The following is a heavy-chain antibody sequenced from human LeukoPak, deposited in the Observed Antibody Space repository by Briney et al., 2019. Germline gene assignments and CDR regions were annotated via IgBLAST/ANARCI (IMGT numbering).Heavy chain of an antibody. D-gene: IGHD3-9*01. V-gene: IGHV1-69*06. CDR2: IIPIFGTA. J-gene: IGHJ5*02. CDR3: ARGPLRYFDWLWAPNWFDP. CDR1: GGTFSSYA. Sequence: SVKVSCKASGGTFSSYAISWVRQAPGQGLEWMGGIIPIFGTADYAQKFQGRVTITADKSTSTAYMELSSLRSEDTAVYYCARGPLRYFDWLWAPNWFDPWGQGTLVTVSS.